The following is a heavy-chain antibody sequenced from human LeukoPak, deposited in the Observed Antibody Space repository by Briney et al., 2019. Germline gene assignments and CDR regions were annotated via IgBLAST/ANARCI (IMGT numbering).Heavy chain of an antibody. CDR1: GFTFSSYA. V-gene: IGHV3-30-3*01. CDR2: ISYDGSNK. Sequence: GGSLRLSCAASGFTFSSYAMHWVRQAPGKGLEWVAVISYDGSNKYYADSVKGRFTISRDNSKNTLYLQMNSLRAEDTAVYYCARDPLMAVAGTVDYWSQGTLVTVSS. CDR3: ARDPLMAVAGTVDY. D-gene: IGHD6-19*01. J-gene: IGHJ4*02.